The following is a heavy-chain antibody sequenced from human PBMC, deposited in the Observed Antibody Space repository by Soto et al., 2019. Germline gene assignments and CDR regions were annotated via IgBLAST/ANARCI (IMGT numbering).Heavy chain of an antibody. V-gene: IGHV3-30-3*01. CDR3: ARDPYRQILGWFDP. J-gene: IGHJ5*02. D-gene: IGHD2-15*01. CDR1: GFTFSSYA. CDR2: ISYDGSNK. Sequence: PGGSLRLSCAASGFTFSSYAMHWVRQAPGKGLEWVAVISYDGSNKYYADSVKGRFTISRDNSKDTLYLQMNSLRAEDTAVYYCARDPYRQILGWFDPWGQGTLVTVSS.